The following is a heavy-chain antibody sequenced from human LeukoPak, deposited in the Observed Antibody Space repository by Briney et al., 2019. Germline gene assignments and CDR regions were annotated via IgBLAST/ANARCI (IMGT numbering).Heavy chain of an antibody. J-gene: IGHJ6*02. CDR3: ARDLGYCSSTSCYDYYGMDV. D-gene: IGHD2-2*01. Sequence: GGSLRLSCAASGFTFSSYSMNWVRQAPGKGLEWVSSISSSSSYIYYADSVKGRFIISRDNAKNSLYLQMNSLRAEDTAVYYCARDLGYCSSTSCYDYYGMDVWGQGTTVTVSS. CDR1: GFTFSSYS. V-gene: IGHV3-21*01. CDR2: ISSSSSYI.